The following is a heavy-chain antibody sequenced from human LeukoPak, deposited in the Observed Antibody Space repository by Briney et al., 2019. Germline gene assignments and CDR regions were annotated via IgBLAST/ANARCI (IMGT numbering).Heavy chain of an antibody. D-gene: IGHD6-13*01. CDR2: IYYSGST. CDR3: ARFIAAAGSGDY. CDR1: GGSISSSSYY. V-gene: IGHV4-39*01. J-gene: IGHJ4*02. Sequence: SETLSLTCTVSGGSISSSSYYWGWIRQPPGKGLEWIGSIYYSGSTYYNPSLKSRVTISVDTSKNQFSLTLSSVTAADTAVYYCARFIAAAGSGDYWGQGTLVTVSS.